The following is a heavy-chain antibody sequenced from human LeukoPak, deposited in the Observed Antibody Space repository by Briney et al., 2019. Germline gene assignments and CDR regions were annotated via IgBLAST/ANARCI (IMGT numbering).Heavy chain of an antibody. D-gene: IGHD1-26*01. CDR2: INPNSGGT. J-gene: IGHJ6*02. Sequence: ASVKVSCKASGYTFTSYYMHWVRQAPGQGLEWMGRINPNSGGTNYAQKFQGRVTMTRDTSISTAYMELSRLRSDDTAVYYCARIRDRILSGSYYISSYYYYGMDVWGQGTTVTVSS. CDR1: GYTFTSYY. CDR3: ARIRDRILSGSYYISSYYYYGMDV. V-gene: IGHV1-2*06.